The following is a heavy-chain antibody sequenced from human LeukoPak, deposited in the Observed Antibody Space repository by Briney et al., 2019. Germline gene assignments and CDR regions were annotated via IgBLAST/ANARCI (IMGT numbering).Heavy chain of an antibody. CDR3: ARSRSVSNYKGMDV. CDR2: ISSSSDYI. CDR1: GFTFSDYS. J-gene: IGHJ6*02. Sequence: ESGGSLRLSCPASGFTFSDYSMSWVRQAPGKGLEWVSPISSSSDYIYYADSVKGRFTISRDNARNSLYLQMNSLRAEDTAVYYCARSRSVSNYKGMDVWGQGTTVTVSS. V-gene: IGHV3-21*01. D-gene: IGHD5/OR15-5a*01.